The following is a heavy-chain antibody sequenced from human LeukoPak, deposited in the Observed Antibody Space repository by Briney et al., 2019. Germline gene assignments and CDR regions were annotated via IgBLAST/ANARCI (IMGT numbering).Heavy chain of an antibody. J-gene: IGHJ5*02. V-gene: IGHV4-59*01. Sequence: PSETLSLTCTVSGDSISTYYWNWIRQPPGKRLEWIGHIHFSGDANYNPSLKSRVTISLDPAKNQFSLRLISVTAADTAVYYCARRVQMSSASATSNTWLDPWGQGTLVSVSP. CDR1: GDSISTYY. D-gene: IGHD3-10*01. CDR3: ARRVQMSSASATSNTWLDP. CDR2: IHFSGDA.